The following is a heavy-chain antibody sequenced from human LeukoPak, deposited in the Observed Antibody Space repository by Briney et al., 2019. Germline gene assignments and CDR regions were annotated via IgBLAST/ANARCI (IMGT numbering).Heavy chain of an antibody. Sequence: ASVKVSCKASGGTFSSYAISWVRQAPGQGLEWMGGIIPIFGTANYAQKFQGRVTITADKSTSTAYMELSSLRSEDTAVYYCARETYYDILTGYSPPDYWGQGTLVTVSS. J-gene: IGHJ4*02. CDR2: IIPIFGTA. CDR3: ARETYYDILTGYSPPDY. D-gene: IGHD3-9*01. CDR1: GGTFSSYA. V-gene: IGHV1-69*06.